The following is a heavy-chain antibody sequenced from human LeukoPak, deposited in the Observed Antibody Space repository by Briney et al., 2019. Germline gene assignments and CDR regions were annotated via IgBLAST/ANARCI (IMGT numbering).Heavy chain of an antibody. V-gene: IGHV3-21*01. D-gene: IGHD3-3*01. CDR1: GFIFSSYS. CDR2: ISSSSIYI. J-gene: IGHJ6*03. CDR3: ARDGDYDFWSGYFAMRSGYYYMDV. Sequence: GGSLRLSCAASGFIFSSYSMNWVRQAPGKGLEWVSSISSSSIYIYYADSVKGRFTISRDNAKNSLYLQMNSLRAEDTAVYYCARDGDYDFWSGYFAMRSGYYYMDVWGKGTTVTVSS.